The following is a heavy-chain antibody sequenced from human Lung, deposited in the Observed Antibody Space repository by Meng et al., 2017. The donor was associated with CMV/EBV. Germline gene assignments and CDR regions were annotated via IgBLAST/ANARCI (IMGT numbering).Heavy chain of an antibody. V-gene: IGHV1-18*01. CDR2: ISCYTGDT. CDR1: GYTFTHHG. D-gene: IGHD6-19*01. CDR3: ARDPSNTSGRYAYFDY. J-gene: IGHJ4*02. Sequence: LGQCGAEVKKPRASVRVPCKASGYTFTHHGISWIRQAPGQGLEWMGWISCYTGDTNYAQKLQGRVTMTTDTSTNTAYMDLRGLRSDDTAVYYCARDPSNTSGRYAYFDYWGQGTLVTVSS.